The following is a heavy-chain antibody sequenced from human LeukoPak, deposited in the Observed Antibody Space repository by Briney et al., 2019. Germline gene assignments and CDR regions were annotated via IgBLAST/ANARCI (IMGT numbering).Heavy chain of an antibody. J-gene: IGHJ4*02. CDR1: GGSISSYY. V-gene: IGHV4-59*01. Sequence: SETLSLTCTVSGGSISSYYWSWIRQPPGKGLEWIGYIYYSGSTNYNPSLKSRVTISVDTSKSQFSLKLSSVTAADTAVYYCAREDCSSTSCLIDYWGQGTLVTVSS. D-gene: IGHD2-2*01. CDR3: AREDCSSTSCLIDY. CDR2: IYYSGST.